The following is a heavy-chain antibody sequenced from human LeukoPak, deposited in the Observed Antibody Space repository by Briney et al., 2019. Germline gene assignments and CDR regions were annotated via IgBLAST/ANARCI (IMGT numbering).Heavy chain of an antibody. CDR3: ARSGVTTDYYYYGMDV. D-gene: IGHD4-17*01. Sequence: ASVKVSCKASGYTFTGYYMHWVRQAPGQGLEWMGWINPNSGGTNYAQKFQGRVTMTRDTSISTAYMELSRLRSDDTVVYYCARSGVTTDYYYYGMDVWGQGTTVTVSS. CDR1: GYTFTGYY. CDR2: INPNSGGT. J-gene: IGHJ6*02. V-gene: IGHV1-2*02.